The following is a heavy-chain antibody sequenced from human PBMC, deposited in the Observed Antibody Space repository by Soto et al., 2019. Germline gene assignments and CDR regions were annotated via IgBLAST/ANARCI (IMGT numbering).Heavy chain of an antibody. J-gene: IGHJ4*02. CDR2: IKQDGSEK. CDR3: ARDVMIRGVHLDY. CDR1: GFTFSSYW. V-gene: IGHV3-7*03. Sequence: GGSLRLSCAASGFTFSSYWMSWVRQAPGKGLEWVANIKQDGSEKYYVDSVKGRFTISRDNAKNSLYLQMNSLRGEDTAVYYCARDVMIRGVHLDYWGQGTLVTVSS. D-gene: IGHD3-10*01.